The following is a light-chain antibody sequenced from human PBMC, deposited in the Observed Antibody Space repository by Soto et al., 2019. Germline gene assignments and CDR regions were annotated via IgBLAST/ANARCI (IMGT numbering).Light chain of an antibody. CDR3: CSYAGDTTFFV. J-gene: IGLJ1*01. CDR2: EVN. CDR1: SSDVGSYYP. Sequence: QPALTQPASMSGSPGQSITISCTGTSSDVGSYYPVSWFQQHPGKAPKLIIYEVNKRPSGVSDRFSGSKSGNTASLTISGLQAADEAEYYCCSYAGDTTFFVFGTGTKVTVL. V-gene: IGLV2-23*02.